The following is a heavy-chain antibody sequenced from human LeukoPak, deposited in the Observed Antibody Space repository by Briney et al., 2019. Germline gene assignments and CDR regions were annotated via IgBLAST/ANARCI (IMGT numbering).Heavy chain of an antibody. CDR1: GFTFSGHW. CDR3: ASAFWSGLIYFD. J-gene: IGHJ4*02. V-gene: IGHV3-74*03. Sequence: PGGSLRLSCTASGFTFSGHWIHWVRQSPGMGLVWVSRINERGTDSMYAESVKGRFTISRDNAKNTVYLQMNSLRAEDTAVYYCASAFWSGLIYFDWGQGTLVTVSS. CDR2: INERGTDS. D-gene: IGHD3-3*01.